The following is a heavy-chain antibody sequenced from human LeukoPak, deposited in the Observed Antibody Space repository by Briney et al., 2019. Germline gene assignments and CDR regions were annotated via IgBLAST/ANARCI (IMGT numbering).Heavy chain of an antibody. Sequence: SVKVSCKTSGYLFTGFYIHWVRQAPGQALEWMGGIIPIFGTANYAQKFQGRVTLTADKSTSTAYMELSSLRSEATAVYYCARASVGSTVVAPVYYYS. V-gene: IGHV1-69*06. CDR1: GYLFTGFY. J-gene: IGHJ6*03. CDR3: ARASVGSTVVAPVYYYS. D-gene: IGHD4-23*01. CDR2: IIPIFGTA.